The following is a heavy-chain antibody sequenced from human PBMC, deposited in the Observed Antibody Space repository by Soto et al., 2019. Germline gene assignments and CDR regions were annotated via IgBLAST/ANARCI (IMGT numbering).Heavy chain of an antibody. CDR2: ISSSGGTT. V-gene: IGHV3-64D*08. CDR3: VRRNDPFDI. J-gene: IGHJ3*02. CDR1: GFTFSGYR. Sequence: GGSLRLSCSASGFTFSGYRMHWVRQPPGRGPECVSAISSSGGTTYYADSVKGRFTISRDNSKNTLYLQMSSLRTEDTAVYYCVRRNDPFDIWGQRTMVTVSS.